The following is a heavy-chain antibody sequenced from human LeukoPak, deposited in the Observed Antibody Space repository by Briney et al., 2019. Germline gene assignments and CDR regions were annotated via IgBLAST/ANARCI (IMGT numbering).Heavy chain of an antibody. CDR1: RFTFSRFG. D-gene: IGHD2-15*01. Sequence: GGSLRLSCAASRFTFSRFGIHWVRQAPGKGLEWVAVISYDGSNTYYADSEKGRFTISRDNSKNTLYLHMNSLRAEDTAVYYCAKLTYCSGGTCDVDYWGQGTLVTVSS. J-gene: IGHJ4*02. V-gene: IGHV3-30*18. CDR2: ISYDGSNT. CDR3: AKLTYCSGGTCDVDY.